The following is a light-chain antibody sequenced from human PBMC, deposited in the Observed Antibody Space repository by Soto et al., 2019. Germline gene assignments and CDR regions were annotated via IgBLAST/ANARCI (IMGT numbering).Light chain of an antibody. Sequence: QSALTQPASVSGSPGQSITISCTGTSSDVGGYNYVSWYQQHPGKAPKLMIYDVSNRPSGVSNRFSGSKSGNTASLTISGRQAEDEADYYCSSYTSSSTSCVFGTGTKLTVL. V-gene: IGLV2-14*01. J-gene: IGLJ1*01. CDR2: DVS. CDR1: SSDVGGYNY. CDR3: SSYTSSSTSCV.